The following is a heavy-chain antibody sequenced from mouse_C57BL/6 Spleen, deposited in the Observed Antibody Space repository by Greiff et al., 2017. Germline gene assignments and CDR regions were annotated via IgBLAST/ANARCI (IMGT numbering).Heavy chain of an antibody. CDR2: IDPEDGDT. D-gene: IGHD1-1*01. CDR3: TYNYYGSSAWFAY. V-gene: IGHV14-1*01. CDR1: GFNIKDYY. J-gene: IGHJ3*01. Sequence: EVKLMESGAELVRPGASVKLSCTASGFNIKDYYMHWVKQRPEQGLEWIGRIDPEDGDTEYAPKFQGKATMTADTSSNTAYLQLSSLTSEDTAVXYCTYNYYGSSAWFAYWGQGTLVTVSA.